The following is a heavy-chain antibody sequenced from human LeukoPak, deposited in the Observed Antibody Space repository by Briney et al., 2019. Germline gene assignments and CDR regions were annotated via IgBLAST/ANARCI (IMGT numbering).Heavy chain of an antibody. CDR1: GGSFNGYY. CDR3: ARLVVTAPQNHYYMDV. CDR2: INHIGTT. D-gene: IGHD2-21*02. J-gene: IGHJ6*03. Sequence: IPSQTLSLTCNVSGGSFNGYYWTWIRQPPGKGLEWIAEINHIGTTNHTPSLKSRVSVSTATSKNQFFLRLTLVAAADAALYCGARLVVTAPQNHYYMDVWGERTTVTVSS. V-gene: IGHV4-34*01.